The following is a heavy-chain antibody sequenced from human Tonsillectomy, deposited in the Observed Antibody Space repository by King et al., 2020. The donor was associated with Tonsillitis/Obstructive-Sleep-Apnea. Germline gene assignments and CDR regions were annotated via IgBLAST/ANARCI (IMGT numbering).Heavy chain of an antibody. CDR1: GGSISSGGYY. V-gene: IGHV4-31*03. CDR2: IYYSGST. CDR3: ASLNGYSSYFDY. J-gene: IGHJ4*02. Sequence: VQLQESGPGLVKPSQTLSLTCTVSGGSISSGGYYCSWIRQHPGKGLEWIGYIYYSGSTYYNPSLKSRVTISVDTSKNQFSLKLNSVTAADTAVYYCASLNGYSSYFDYWGQGTLVTVSS. D-gene: IGHD5-24*01.